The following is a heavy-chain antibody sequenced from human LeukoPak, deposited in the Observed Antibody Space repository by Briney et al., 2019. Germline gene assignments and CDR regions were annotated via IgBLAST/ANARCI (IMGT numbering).Heavy chain of an antibody. CDR2: IYYSGST. Sequence: SETLSLTCTVSGGSISSYYWSWIRQPPGKGLEWIGYIYYSGSTNYNPSLKSRVTISVDTSKNQFSLKLSSVTAADTAVYYCAKTVEYSSSGFDYWGQGTLVTVSS. CDR3: AKTVEYSSSGFDY. J-gene: IGHJ4*02. D-gene: IGHD6-6*01. CDR1: GGSISSYY. V-gene: IGHV4-59*08.